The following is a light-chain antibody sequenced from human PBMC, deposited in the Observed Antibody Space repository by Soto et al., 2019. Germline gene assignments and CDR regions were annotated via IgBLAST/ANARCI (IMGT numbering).Light chain of an antibody. CDR1: QILLHSNGYNY. J-gene: IGKJ5*01. CDR3: IQALQSIT. CDR2: LGS. V-gene: IGKV2-28*01. Sequence: DIVMTQSPLSLPVTPVDPASISCRSSQILLHSNGYNYLDWYLQKPGQSPQLLIYLGSNRASGVTDRFSGSGSGTDFTVKISRVDVEDVGVYYSIQALQSITFGQGTRLEIK.